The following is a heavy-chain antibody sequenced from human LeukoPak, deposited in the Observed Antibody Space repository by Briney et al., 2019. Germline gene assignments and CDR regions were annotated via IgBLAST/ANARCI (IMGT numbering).Heavy chain of an antibody. D-gene: IGHD2-2*01. V-gene: IGHV1-2*02. J-gene: IGHJ4*02. CDR2: INPNSGGT. CDR3: ARDTAFIGYCSSTSCYPPYYFDY. Sequence: ASVKVSCKASGYTFTGYYMHWVRQAPGQGLEWMGWINPNSGGTNYSQKFQGKVTMTRDTSISTAYMELSRLRSDDTAVYYCARDTAFIGYCSSTSCYPPYYFDYWGQGTLVTVSS. CDR1: GYTFTGYY.